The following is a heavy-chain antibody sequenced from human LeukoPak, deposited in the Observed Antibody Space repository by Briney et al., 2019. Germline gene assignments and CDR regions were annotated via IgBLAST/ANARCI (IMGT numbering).Heavy chain of an antibody. J-gene: IGHJ4*02. CDR3: AKAGVVPAAAQFDY. D-gene: IGHD2-2*01. CDR2: ISWNSGSI. CDR1: GFTFDDYA. V-gene: IGHV3-9*01. Sequence: GGSLRLSCAASGFTFDDYAMHWVRQAPGKGLEWVSGISWNSGSIGYADSVKGRFTISRDNAKNSLYLQMNSLRAEDTALYYCAKAGVVPAAAQFDYWGQGTLVTVSS.